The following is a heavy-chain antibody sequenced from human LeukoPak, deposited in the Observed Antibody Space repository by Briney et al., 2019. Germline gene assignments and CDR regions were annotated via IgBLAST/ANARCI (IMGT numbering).Heavy chain of an antibody. CDR1: GFTFDDYG. CDR2: INWNGGST. V-gene: IGHV3-20*04. J-gene: IGHJ4*02. CDR3: ARDHEEYCSGGSCSRFDY. Sequence: GGSLRLSCAASGFTFDDYGMSWVRRAPGKGLEWVSGINWNGGSTGYADSVKGRFTISRDNAKNSLYLQMNSLRAEDTALYYCARDHEEYCSGGSCSRFDYWGQGTLVTVSS. D-gene: IGHD2-15*01.